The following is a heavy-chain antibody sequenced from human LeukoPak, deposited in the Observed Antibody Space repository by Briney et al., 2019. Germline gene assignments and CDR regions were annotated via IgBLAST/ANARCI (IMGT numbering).Heavy chain of an antibody. J-gene: IGHJ4*02. V-gene: IGHV3-30*18. CDR1: GFTFSSYG. Sequence: PGRSLRLSCTASGFTFSSYGMHWVRQAPGKGLEWVAVTSYDGSNKYYADSVKGRFTISGDNSKNTLYLQMNSLRAEDTAVYYCAKASSSWYLGVWGQGTLVTVSS. CDR3: AKASSSWYLGV. D-gene: IGHD6-13*01. CDR2: TSYDGSNK.